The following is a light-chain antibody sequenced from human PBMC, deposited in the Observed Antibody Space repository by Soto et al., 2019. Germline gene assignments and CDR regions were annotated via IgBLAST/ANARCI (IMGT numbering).Light chain of an antibody. CDR1: SSNIGGNS. V-gene: IGLV1-51*01. J-gene: IGLJ1*01. CDR3: GSWDSSLSAYV. Sequence: QSVMSQPPSVSAAPGQRVTISCSGSSSNIGGNSVSWYQQLPGTAPKLLIYDDDQRPSGIPDRFSGSKSGTSATLGITGFHTGDEADYYCGSWDSSLSAYVFGTGTQLTVL. CDR2: DDD.